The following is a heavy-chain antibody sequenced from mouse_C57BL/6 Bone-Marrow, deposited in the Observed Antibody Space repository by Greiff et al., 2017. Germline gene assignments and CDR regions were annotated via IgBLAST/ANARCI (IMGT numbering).Heavy chain of an antibody. D-gene: IGHD1-1*01. CDR2: IDPEDGDT. CDR3: TSYYFGSSWGRY. V-gene: IGHV14-1*01. Sequence: VQLQQSGAELVRPGASVKLSCTASGFNIKDYYMHWVKQRPEQGLEWIGRIDPEDGDTEYAPKFQGKATMTADTSSNTAYLQRSSLTSEDTAVYYCTSYYFGSSWGRYWGQGTTLTVSS. J-gene: IGHJ2*01. CDR1: GFNIKDYY.